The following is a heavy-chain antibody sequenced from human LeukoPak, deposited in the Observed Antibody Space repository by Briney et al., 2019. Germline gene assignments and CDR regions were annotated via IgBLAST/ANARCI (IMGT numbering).Heavy chain of an antibody. V-gene: IGHV4-34*01. Sequence: SETLSLTCTVSGGPISSYYWSWIRQPPGKGLEWVGEINHSGSTNYNPSLKSRVTISVDTSKNQFSLKLSSVTAADTAVYYCARRKPGGYKSFDYWGQGTLVTVSS. CDR2: INHSGST. D-gene: IGHD1-26*01. CDR3: ARRKPGGYKSFDY. CDR1: GGPISSYY. J-gene: IGHJ4*02.